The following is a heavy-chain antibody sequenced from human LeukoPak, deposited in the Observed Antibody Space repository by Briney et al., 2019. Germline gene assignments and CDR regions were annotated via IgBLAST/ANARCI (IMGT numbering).Heavy chain of an antibody. CDR3: AGRRSCTSCYVTFDY. Sequence: SETLSLTCAVYGGSFSGYYWSWIRQPPGKGLEWIGEINHSGGTNYNPSLKSRVTISVDTSKNQFSLKLSSVTAADTTVYYCAGRRSCTSCYVTFDYWGQGTLVTVSS. D-gene: IGHD2-2*01. J-gene: IGHJ4*02. V-gene: IGHV4-34*01. CDR2: INHSGGT. CDR1: GGSFSGYY.